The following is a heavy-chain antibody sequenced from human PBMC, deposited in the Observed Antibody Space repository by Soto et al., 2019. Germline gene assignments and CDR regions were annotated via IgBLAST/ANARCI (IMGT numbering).Heavy chain of an antibody. CDR3: AKLINGDLYFDN. Sequence: QAQLVQSGAEVKKPGSSVKVSCKASGGPFHTYGITWVRQAPGQGLEWMGGSIPMIGSINYAQKFHDRVTITADESTFTAYMEISSLTSEDTAVYYCAKLINGDLYFDNWGQGTLVTVSS. J-gene: IGHJ4*02. CDR1: GGPFHTYG. CDR2: SIPMIGSI. V-gene: IGHV1-69*12. D-gene: IGHD7-27*01.